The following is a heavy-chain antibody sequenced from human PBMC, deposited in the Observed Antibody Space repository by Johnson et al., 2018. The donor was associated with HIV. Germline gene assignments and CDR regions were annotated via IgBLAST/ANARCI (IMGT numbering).Heavy chain of an antibody. CDR3: AKEDGNLNAFDI. D-gene: IGHD5-24*01. V-gene: IGHV3-9*01. Sequence: VQLVESGGGVVQPGGSLRLSCAASGFTFSSYAMSWVRQAPGKGLEWVSGISWNSGSIGYADSVKGRFTISRDNAKNSLYLQMNRLRAEDTALYYCAKEDGNLNAFDIWGQGTMVTVSS. CDR1: GFTFSSYA. J-gene: IGHJ3*02. CDR2: ISWNSGSI.